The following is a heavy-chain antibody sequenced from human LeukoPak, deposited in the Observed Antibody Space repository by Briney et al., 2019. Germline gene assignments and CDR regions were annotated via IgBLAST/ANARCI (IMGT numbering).Heavy chain of an antibody. CDR3: TRAYYDVLPGDR. CDR1: GFTFGDYA. J-gene: IGHJ5*02. CDR2: IRSKTYGGAT. Sequence: PGGSLRLSCSASGFTFGDYAMSWVRQAPGKGLEWVGFIRSKTYGGATEYVASVKGRFTISRDDSKSIAYLQMNSPKTEDTAMYYCTRAYYDVLPGDRWGQGTLVTVSS. V-gene: IGHV3-49*04. D-gene: IGHD3-9*01.